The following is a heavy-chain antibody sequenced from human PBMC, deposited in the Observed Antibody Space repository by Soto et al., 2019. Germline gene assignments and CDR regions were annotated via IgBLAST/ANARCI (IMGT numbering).Heavy chain of an antibody. CDR1: GFTFSSYW. CDR3: AKINPYSSGYYGMDV. Sequence: PGGSLRLSCAASGFTFSSYWMHWIRQAPGKGLVWVSRVNSDGSSARYADSVKGRFTISRDNAKNTLYLQMNSLRAEDTAVYYCAKINPYSSGYYGMDVWGQGTTVTVSS. V-gene: IGHV3-74*01. J-gene: IGHJ6*02. D-gene: IGHD6-19*01. CDR2: VNSDGSSA.